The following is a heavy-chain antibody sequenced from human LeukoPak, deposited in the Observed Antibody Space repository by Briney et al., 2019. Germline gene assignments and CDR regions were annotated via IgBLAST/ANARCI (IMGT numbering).Heavy chain of an antibody. CDR1: GYSFTTYW. J-gene: IGHJ4*02. Sequence: PGESLKISCRGSGYSFTTYWIGWVRQMPGKGPEWMGIIYPGDSDTRYTPSFQGQVTMSADKSINTAYLQWSSLKASDTAIYYCARRQGCSSTSCPPDYWGQGTLVTVSP. V-gene: IGHV5-51*01. CDR2: IYPGDSDT. D-gene: IGHD2-2*01. CDR3: ARRQGCSSTSCPPDY.